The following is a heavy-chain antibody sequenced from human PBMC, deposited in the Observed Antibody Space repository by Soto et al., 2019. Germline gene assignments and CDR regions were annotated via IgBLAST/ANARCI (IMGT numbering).Heavy chain of an antibody. CDR1: GYTFTGYY. CDR2: INPNSGGT. J-gene: IGHJ4*02. D-gene: IGHD2-15*01. V-gene: IGHV1-2*04. CDR3: ASCSGGRCYHSPFDY. Sequence: QVQLVQSGAEVKKPGASVKVSCKASGYTFTGYYMHWVRQAPGQGLEWMGWINPNSGGTNYAQKFQGWVTMTRDTSISTAYMELSRLRSDDTAVYYCASCSGGRCYHSPFDYWGQGTLVTVSS.